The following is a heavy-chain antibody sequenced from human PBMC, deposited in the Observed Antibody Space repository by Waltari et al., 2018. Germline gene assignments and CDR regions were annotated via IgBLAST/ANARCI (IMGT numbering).Heavy chain of an antibody. CDR1: GFTFSSYW. D-gene: IGHD6-6*01. V-gene: IGHV3-7*01. Sequence: EVQLVESGGGLVQPGGSLRLSCAASGFTFSSYWMSWDRQAPGKGLEWVTNIKQDGSEKYYVDSVKGRFTISRDNAKNSLYLQMNSLRAEDTAVYYCARQSIAAPPGDYWGQGTLVTVSS. J-gene: IGHJ4*02. CDR2: IKQDGSEK. CDR3: ARQSIAAPPGDY.